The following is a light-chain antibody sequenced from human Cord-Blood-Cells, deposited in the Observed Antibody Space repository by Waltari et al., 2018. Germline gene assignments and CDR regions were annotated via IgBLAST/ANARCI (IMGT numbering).Light chain of an antibody. CDR2: EAS. V-gene: IGLV2-8*01. J-gene: IGLJ1*01. CDR3: SSYAGSNNYV. Sequence: QSALTQPPSASGSPGQSVTISCTGTSSDVGGYNYVSWYQQHPGKAPKPMIYEASKRPSGVPDRFSGSKSGNTASLTVSGLQAEDEADYYCSSYAGSNNYVFGTGTKVTVL. CDR1: SSDVGGYNY.